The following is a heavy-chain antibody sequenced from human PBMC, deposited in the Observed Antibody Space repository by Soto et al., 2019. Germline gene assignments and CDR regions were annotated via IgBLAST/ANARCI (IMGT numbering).Heavy chain of an antibody. CDR3: ATDFPGGSLRDDAFDI. D-gene: IGHD6-25*01. Sequence: ASVKVSCKVSGYTLTELSMHWVRQAPGKGLEWMGGFDPEDGETIYAQKFQGRVTMTEDTSTDTAYMELSSLRSEDTAVYYCATDFPGGSLRDDAFDIWGQGTMVTVSS. V-gene: IGHV1-24*01. CDR1: GYTLTELS. CDR2: FDPEDGET. J-gene: IGHJ3*02.